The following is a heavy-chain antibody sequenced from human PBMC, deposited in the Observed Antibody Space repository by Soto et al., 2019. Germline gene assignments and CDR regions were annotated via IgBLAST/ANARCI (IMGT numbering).Heavy chain of an antibody. CDR3: ATRFGPRGWYNFDY. J-gene: IGHJ4*02. V-gene: IGHV1-69*06. CDR2: IIPIFGTA. Sequence: GASVKVSCKASGGTFNSYAISWVRQAPGQGLEWMGGIIPIFGTANYAQKFQGRVTITADKSTSTAYIELSSLRSEDTAVYYCATRFGPRGWYNFDYWGQGTLVTVSS. CDR1: GGTFNSYA. D-gene: IGHD6-19*01.